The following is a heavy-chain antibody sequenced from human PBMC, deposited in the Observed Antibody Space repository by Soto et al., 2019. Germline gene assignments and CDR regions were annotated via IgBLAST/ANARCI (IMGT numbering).Heavy chain of an antibody. J-gene: IGHJ4*02. V-gene: IGHV3-9*01. CDR3: ARDARQLGGVNDY. Sequence: GGSLRLSCAASGFTFDDYAMHWVRQVPGKGLEWVSGINWNSGSIGYGDSVKGRFAISRDNAKNSLHLQMNSLRAEDTAVYYCARDARQLGGVNDYWGQGTLVTVSS. CDR2: INWNSGSI. CDR1: GFTFDDYA. D-gene: IGHD3-16*01.